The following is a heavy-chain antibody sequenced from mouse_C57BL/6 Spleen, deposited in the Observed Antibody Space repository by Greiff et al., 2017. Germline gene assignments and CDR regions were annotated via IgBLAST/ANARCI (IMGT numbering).Heavy chain of an antibody. Sequence: EVNLVESGTVLARPGASVKMSCKTSGYTFTSYWMHWVKQRPGQGLEWIGAIYPGNSDTSYNQKFKGKAKLTAVTSASTAYMELSSLTNDDSAVYYCTRRNYYGSSLYAMDDWGKGTSVTVSS. CDR2: IYPGNSDT. J-gene: IGHJ4*01. D-gene: IGHD1-1*01. CDR3: TRRNYYGSSLYAMDD. V-gene: IGHV1-5*01. CDR1: GYTFTSYW.